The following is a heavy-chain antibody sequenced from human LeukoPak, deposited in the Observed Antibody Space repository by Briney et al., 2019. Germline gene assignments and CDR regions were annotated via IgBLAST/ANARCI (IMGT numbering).Heavy chain of an antibody. CDR3: ARGHLRTGTREFDY. Sequence: SETLSLTCAVYGGSFNDYFWSWIRQPPGKGGEWIGEINHSGSTKYTASLKSRVAISVDTSKNQFSLKLNSVTAADTAVYFCARGHLRTGTREFDYWGQGTLVTASA. CDR2: INHSGST. V-gene: IGHV4-34*01. D-gene: IGHD1-7*01. J-gene: IGHJ4*02. CDR1: GGSFNDYF.